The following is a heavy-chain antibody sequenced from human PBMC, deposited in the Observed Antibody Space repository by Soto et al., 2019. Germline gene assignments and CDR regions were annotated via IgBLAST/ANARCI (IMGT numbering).Heavy chain of an antibody. J-gene: IGHJ4*02. D-gene: IGHD3-3*01. Sequence: PSETLSLTCSVSGGSVGSVNDYWSWIRQPPGKGLEWIAYIYHSGITNYNPSLKSRVTISLDMSKNQCSLTLTSVTAADTAVYYCARLDLTYYFDYWGQGTPVTVSS. V-gene: IGHV4-61*01. CDR1: GGSVGSVNDY. CDR3: ARLDLTYYFDY. CDR2: IYHSGIT.